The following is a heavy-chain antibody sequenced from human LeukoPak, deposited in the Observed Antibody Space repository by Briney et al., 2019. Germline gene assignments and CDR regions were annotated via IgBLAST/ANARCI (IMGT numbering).Heavy chain of an antibody. CDR1: GFTFSSYG. CDR2: IWYDGSNK. Sequence: GGSLRLSCAASGFTFSSYGMHWVRQAPGKGLDWVAIIWYDGSNKYYADSVKGRFTISRDDSKNTLYLQMNSLRAEDTAVYYCAREPSVAGLKIFDYWGQGTLVTVSS. D-gene: IGHD6-19*01. CDR3: AREPSVAGLKIFDY. J-gene: IGHJ4*02. V-gene: IGHV3-33*01.